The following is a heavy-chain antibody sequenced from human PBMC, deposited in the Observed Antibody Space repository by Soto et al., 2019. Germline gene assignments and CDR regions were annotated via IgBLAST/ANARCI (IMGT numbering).Heavy chain of an antibody. D-gene: IGHD3-3*01. V-gene: IGHV4-59*08. CDR1: GGSMSPNH. Sequence: PSETLSLTCSVSGGSMSPNHWSWFRQPPGRGLEWVGYIYYAGSTSYNPSLKNRVTISLETSKSQFSLRLSSVTAADTAVYFCARRGFYTQPLAPGAPGTRDPVSS. J-gene: IGHJ5*02. CDR3: ARRGFYTQPLAP. CDR2: IYYAGST.